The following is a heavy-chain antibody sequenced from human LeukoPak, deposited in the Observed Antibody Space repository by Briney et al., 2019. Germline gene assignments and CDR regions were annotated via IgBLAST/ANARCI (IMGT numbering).Heavy chain of an antibody. Sequence: GGSLRLSCAASGFTFSSYGMHWVRQAPGKGLEWVAVISYDGSNKYYADSVKGRFTISRDNSKNTLYLQMNSLRAEDTAVYYCAKDRANTYGSSWFPGYWGQGTLVTVSS. D-gene: IGHD6-13*01. CDR1: GFTFSSYG. V-gene: IGHV3-30*18. CDR2: ISYDGSNK. J-gene: IGHJ4*02. CDR3: AKDRANTYGSSWFPGY.